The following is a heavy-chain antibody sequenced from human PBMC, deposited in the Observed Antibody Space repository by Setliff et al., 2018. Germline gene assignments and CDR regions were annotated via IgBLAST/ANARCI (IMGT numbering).Heavy chain of an antibody. V-gene: IGHV4-61*02. CDR2: IYASGST. Sequence: SETLSLTCTVSGGSISSDSDYWSWIRQSAGKGLEWIGRIYASGSTEYNPSLGSRVTISVDTSRNQFSLQLSSVTSADTAIYYCARGGDSGSYFLANHDAFDIWGQGTMVTVSS. J-gene: IGHJ3*02. D-gene: IGHD1-26*01. CDR1: GGSISSDSDY. CDR3: ARGGDSGSYFLANHDAFDI.